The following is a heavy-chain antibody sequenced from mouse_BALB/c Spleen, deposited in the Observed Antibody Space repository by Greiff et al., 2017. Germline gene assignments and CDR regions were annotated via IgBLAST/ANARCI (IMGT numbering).Heavy chain of an antibody. D-gene: IGHD2-1*01. CDR3: ARYGNYGGYYAMDY. J-gene: IGHJ4*01. V-gene: IGHV5-17*02. CDR1: GFTFSSFG. Sequence: EVQRVESGGGLVQPGGSRKLSCTASGFTFSSFGMHWVRQAPEKGLEWVAYISSGSSTIYYADTVKGRFTISRDNPKNTLFLQMTSLRSEDTAMYYCARYGNYGGYYAMDYGGQGTSVTVSS. CDR2: ISSGSSTI.